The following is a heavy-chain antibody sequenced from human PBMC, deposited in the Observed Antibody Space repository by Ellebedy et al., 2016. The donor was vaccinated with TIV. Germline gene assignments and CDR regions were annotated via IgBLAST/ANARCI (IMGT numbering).Heavy chain of an antibody. J-gene: IGHJ4*02. V-gene: IGHV1-2*02. CDR1: GYTFTGYY. D-gene: IGHD3-22*01. CDR2: INPNSGGT. Sequence: ASVKVSXXASGYTFTGYYMHWVRQAPGQGLEWMGWINPNSGGTNYAQKFQGRVTMTRDTSISTAYMELSRLRSDDTAVYYCARGFGSSGYPSRWGQGTLVTVSS. CDR3: ARGFGSSGYPSR.